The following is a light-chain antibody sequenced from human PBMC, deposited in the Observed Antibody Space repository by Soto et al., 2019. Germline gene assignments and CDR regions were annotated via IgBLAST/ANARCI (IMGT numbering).Light chain of an antibody. V-gene: IGLV2-18*01. J-gene: IGLJ1*01. CDR3: SLYTSENTYV. CDR2: EAS. CDR1: STDFVTYNR. Sequence: VLTQPPSVSGSPGQSVTISCTGTSTDFVTYNRVSWYQQPPGTAPKLIVYEASNRPSGVPDRFSGSKSGNTASLTISGLQAADEADYYCSLYTSENTYVFGTGTKVTVL.